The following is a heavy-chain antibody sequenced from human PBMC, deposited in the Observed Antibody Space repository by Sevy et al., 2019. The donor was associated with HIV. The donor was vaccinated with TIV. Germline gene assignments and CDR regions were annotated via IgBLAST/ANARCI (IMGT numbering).Heavy chain of an antibody. D-gene: IGHD6-19*01. CDR3: AKVIGGQWLVRVYFDY. Sequence: GGSLRLSCAASGFTFSSYAMSWVRQAPGKGLEWVSAISGSGRSTYYADSVKGRFTISRDNSKNTLYLQMNSLRAGDTAVYYCAKVIGGQWLVRVYFDYWGQGTLVTVSS. CDR1: GFTFSSYA. V-gene: IGHV3-23*01. CDR2: ISGSGRST. J-gene: IGHJ4*02.